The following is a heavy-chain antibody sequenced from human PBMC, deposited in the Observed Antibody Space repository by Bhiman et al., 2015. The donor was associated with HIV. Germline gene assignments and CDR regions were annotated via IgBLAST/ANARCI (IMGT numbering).Heavy chain of an antibody. CDR2: IKGDGTEK. Sequence: EVQLVESGGGLVQPGGSLRLSCVVSGFPFSTFWMTWVRQAPGRGLEWVANIKGDGTEKYYVDSVKGRFTISRDNAKNSLYLHMNTLKAEDTAVYYCAREFTGYSSSNFDYWGQGTLVTVSS. J-gene: IGHJ4*02. V-gene: IGHV3-7*01. CDR1: GFPFSTFW. CDR3: AREFTGYSSSNFDY. D-gene: IGHD6-13*01.